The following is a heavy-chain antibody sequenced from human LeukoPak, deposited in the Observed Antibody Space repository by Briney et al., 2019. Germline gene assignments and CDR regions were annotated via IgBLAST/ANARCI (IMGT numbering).Heavy chain of an antibody. CDR2: IRSGGDAI. Sequence: GGSLRLSCDASGLTFRGYQMNWVRQAPGKGLEWVSYIRSGGDAIFYADTVKGRFTISRDNAKNLLYLQMNSLRAEDTAVYYCTRDGGSFDYWGQGTLVTVSS. V-gene: IGHV3-48*03. CDR3: TRDGGSFDY. CDR1: GLTFRGYQ. D-gene: IGHD1-26*01. J-gene: IGHJ4*02.